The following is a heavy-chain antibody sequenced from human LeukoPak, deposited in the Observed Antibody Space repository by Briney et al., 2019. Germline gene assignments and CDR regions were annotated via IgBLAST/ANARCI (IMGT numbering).Heavy chain of an antibody. D-gene: IGHD3-3*01. Sequence: GGSLRLSCAASGFTFSSYSMNWVRQAPGKGLEWVSSISSSSSYIYYADPVKGRFTISRDNAKNSLYLQMNSLRAEDTAVYYCARVSGVGDFWSGYFDYWGQGTLVTVSS. J-gene: IGHJ4*02. V-gene: IGHV3-21*01. CDR3: ARVSGVGDFWSGYFDY. CDR2: ISSSSSYI. CDR1: GFTFSSYS.